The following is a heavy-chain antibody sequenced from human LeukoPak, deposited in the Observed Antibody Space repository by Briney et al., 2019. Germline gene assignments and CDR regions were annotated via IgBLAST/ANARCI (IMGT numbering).Heavy chain of an antibody. J-gene: IGHJ4*02. V-gene: IGHV3-49*04. Sequence: GGSLRLSCAASGFTFGDYSMSWVRQAPGKGLEWVCFISSKGYGGTSEYAASVQGRFTISRDDSKSIAYLQMNSLKTEDTAMYYCTRDFLDDSSAYRDYWGQGTLVTVSS. CDR2: ISSKGYGGTS. CDR3: TRDFLDDSSAYRDY. D-gene: IGHD3-22*01. CDR1: GFTFGDYS.